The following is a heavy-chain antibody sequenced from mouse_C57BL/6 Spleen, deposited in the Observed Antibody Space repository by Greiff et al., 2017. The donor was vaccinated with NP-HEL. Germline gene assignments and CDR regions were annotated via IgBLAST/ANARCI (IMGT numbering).Heavy chain of an antibody. J-gene: IGHJ1*03. D-gene: IGHD2-12*01. CDR3: TRDYSNDEDWYFEV. CDR2: IYPGNSDT. Sequence: VQLQQSGTVLARPGASVKMSCKTSGYTFTSYWMHWVKQRPGQGLEWIGAIYPGNSDTSYNQKFKGKAKLTAVTSASTAYMELSSLTTEDSAVYYCTRDYSNDEDWYFEVWGTGTTVTVSS. CDR1: GYTFTSYW. V-gene: IGHV1-5*01.